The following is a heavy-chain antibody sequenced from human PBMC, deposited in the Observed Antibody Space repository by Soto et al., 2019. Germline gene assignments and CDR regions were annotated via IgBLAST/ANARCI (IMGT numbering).Heavy chain of an antibody. Sequence: SETLSLTCAVYGGSFSGYYWSWIRQPPGKGLEWIGEINHSGSTNYNPSLKSRVTISVDTSKNQFSLKLSSVTAADTAVYYCARGPYYDSSDTRRVYGYYYYYGMDVWGQGTTVTVSS. J-gene: IGHJ6*02. CDR1: GGSFSGYY. D-gene: IGHD3-22*01. V-gene: IGHV4-34*01. CDR3: ARGPYYDSSDTRRVYGYYYYYGMDV. CDR2: INHSGST.